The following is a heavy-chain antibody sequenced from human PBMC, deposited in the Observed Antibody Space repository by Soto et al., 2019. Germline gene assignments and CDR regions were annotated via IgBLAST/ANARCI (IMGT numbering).Heavy chain of an antibody. CDR2: INIVGGNT. V-gene: IGHV3-23*01. CDR3: TKNYYFDS. J-gene: IGHJ4*02. Sequence: VQLLESGGGLVQPGGSLRLSCAASGFTFSNYAMSWVRQAPGKALEWVSSINIVGGNTNYEDSVRGRFTMSRDDSKNTLFLQMNSLRAEDTAIYYCTKNYYFDSWGQGTLVTVSS. CDR1: GFTFSNYA.